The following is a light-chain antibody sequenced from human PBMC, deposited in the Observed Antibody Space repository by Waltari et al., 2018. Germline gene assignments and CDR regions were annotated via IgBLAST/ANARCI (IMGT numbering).Light chain of an antibody. CDR3: EQGYRTPPT. J-gene: IGKJ1*01. Sequence: DIQMTQSPSSLSASVGDRVTITCRASQSISSYSYGDQQKPAKAPKLLIYASSRLQSGVPSRFSGSGSGSDFTLTIRSLQPEDFATYDGEQGYRTPPTFGQVAKVEIK. CDR1: QSISSY. V-gene: IGKV1-39*01. CDR2: ASS.